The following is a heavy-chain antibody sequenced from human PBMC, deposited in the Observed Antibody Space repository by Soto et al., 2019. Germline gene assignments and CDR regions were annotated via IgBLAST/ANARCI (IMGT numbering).Heavy chain of an antibody. CDR1: GGSISSGGYS. Sequence: SETLSLTCAVSGGSISSGGYSWSWIRQPPGKGLEWIGYIYQSGSTYYRSSLKSRVTMSVDRSKNQFSLKLSSVTAADTAVYYCASGKPYSFLESAFDIWGQGTMVTVSS. J-gene: IGHJ3*02. V-gene: IGHV4-30-2*01. CDR2: IYQSGST. D-gene: IGHD2-21*01. CDR3: ASGKPYSFLESAFDI.